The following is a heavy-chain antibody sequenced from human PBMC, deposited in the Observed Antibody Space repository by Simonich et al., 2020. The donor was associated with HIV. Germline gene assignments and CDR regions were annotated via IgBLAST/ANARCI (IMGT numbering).Heavy chain of an antibody. J-gene: IGHJ4*02. Sequence: QLQLQESGPGLVKPSETLSLTCTVSGGSISSSSYYWGWIRQPPGKGLEWIGSIYYSGDTYYNPSLKSRVTISVDTSKNQFSLKLSSVTAADTAVYYCARLTGTTPGGVDYWGQGTLVTVSS. CDR3: ARLTGTTPGGVDY. D-gene: IGHD1-20*01. CDR2: IYYSGDT. V-gene: IGHV4-39*01. CDR1: GGSISSSSYY.